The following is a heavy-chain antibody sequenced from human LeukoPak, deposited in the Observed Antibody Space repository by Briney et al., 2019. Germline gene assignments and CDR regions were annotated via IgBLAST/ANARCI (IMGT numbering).Heavy chain of an antibody. CDR3: ARGDSGWYHPPDY. Sequence: ASVKVSCKASGYIFTSYYMHWARQAPGQGLEWMGIINPSGGRKSYAQKFQGRVTMTRDTSTSTVYMELSSLRSEDTAIYYCARGDSGWYHPPDYWGQGTLVSVSS. D-gene: IGHD6-19*01. J-gene: IGHJ4*02. V-gene: IGHV1-46*01. CDR2: INPSGGRK. CDR1: GYIFTSYY.